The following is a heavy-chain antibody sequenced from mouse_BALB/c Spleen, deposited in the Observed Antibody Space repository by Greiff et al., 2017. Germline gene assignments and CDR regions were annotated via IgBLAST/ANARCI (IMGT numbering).Heavy chain of an antibody. J-gene: IGHJ3*01. D-gene: IGHD2-4*01. V-gene: IGHV1-54*01. CDR2: INPGSGGT. CDR1: GYAFTNYL. Sequence: QVQLQQSGAELVRPGTSVKVSCKASGYAFTNYLIEWVKQRPGQGLEWIGVINPGSGGTNYNEKFKGKATLTADKSSSTAYMQLSSLTSDDSAVYFCARYDYDGAWFAYWGQGTLVTVSA. CDR3: ARYDYDGAWFAY.